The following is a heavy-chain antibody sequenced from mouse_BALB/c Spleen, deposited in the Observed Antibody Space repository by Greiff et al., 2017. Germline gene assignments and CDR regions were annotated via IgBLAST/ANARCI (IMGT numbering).Heavy chain of an antibody. CDR1: GYNFTSYW. CDR3: ARFTTADY. D-gene: IGHD1-2*01. CDR2: IYPGSGST. V-gene: IGHV1-55*01. Sequence: VQLQPPGAELVKPGTSVKLSCKASGYNFTSYWINWVKLRPGQGLEWIGDIYPGSGSTNYNEKFKSKATLTVDTSSSTAYMQLSSLASEDSALYYCARFTTADYWGQGTSVTVSA. J-gene: IGHJ4*01.